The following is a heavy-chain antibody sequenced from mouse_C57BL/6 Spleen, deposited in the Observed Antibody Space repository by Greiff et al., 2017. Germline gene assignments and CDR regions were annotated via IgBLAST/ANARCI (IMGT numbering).Heavy chain of an antibody. V-gene: IGHV1-62-2*01. J-gene: IGHJ1*03. D-gene: IGHD2-3*01. CDR2: FYPGSGSI. CDR3: ARHEDQGDGYYWYFDV. CDR1: GYTFTEYT. Sequence: QVQLQQSGAELVKPGASVKLSCKASGYTFTEYTIHWVKQRSGQGLEWIGWFYPGSGSIKYNEKFKDKATLTADKSSSTVYMELSRLTSEDSAVXFCARHEDQGDGYYWYFDVWGTGTTVTVSS.